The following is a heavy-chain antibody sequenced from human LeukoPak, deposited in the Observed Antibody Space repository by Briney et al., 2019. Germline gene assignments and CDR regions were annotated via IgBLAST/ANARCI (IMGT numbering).Heavy chain of an antibody. D-gene: IGHD3-10*01. V-gene: IGHV1-18*01. CDR3: ARDRRSMVRGVNTLFDY. CDR2: ISGYNGNT. J-gene: IGHJ4*02. CDR1: GYTFTTYG. Sequence: GASVNVSCKASGYTFTTYGFSWVRQAPGQGLEWMGGISGYNGNTNYAQKLQGTVTMTTDTSTNTAYMELRSLRSDDTAVYYCARDRRSMVRGVNTLFDYWGQGTLVTVSS.